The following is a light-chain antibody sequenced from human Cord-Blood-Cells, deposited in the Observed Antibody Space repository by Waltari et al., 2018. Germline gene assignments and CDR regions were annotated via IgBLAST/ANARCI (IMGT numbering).Light chain of an antibody. CDR1: KLGDKY. CDR3: QAWDSSTDVV. CDR2: QDS. J-gene: IGLJ2*01. V-gene: IGLV3-1*01. Sequence: SSELTQPPSVSVSPGQKASITCSGEKLGDKYHCWDQQKPGQSLVLVIYQDSKRPSGIPERFSGSNPGNTATLTISGTQAMDEADYYCQAWDSSTDVVVGGGTKLSVL.